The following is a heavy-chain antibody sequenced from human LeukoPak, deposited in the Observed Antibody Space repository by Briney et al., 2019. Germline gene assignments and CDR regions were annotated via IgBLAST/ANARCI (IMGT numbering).Heavy chain of an antibody. Sequence: GGSQRLSCSASGFTFGSYWMNWVRQAPGKGPEWVANIKQDGSEINYVDSVKGRFIISRDNAKNSLYLQMNSLRVDDTAVYYCAGGSGWITGDWGHGTLVTVSS. CDR3: AGGSGWITGD. D-gene: IGHD1-14*01. V-gene: IGHV3-7*03. J-gene: IGHJ4*01. CDR2: IKQDGSEI. CDR1: GFTFGSYW.